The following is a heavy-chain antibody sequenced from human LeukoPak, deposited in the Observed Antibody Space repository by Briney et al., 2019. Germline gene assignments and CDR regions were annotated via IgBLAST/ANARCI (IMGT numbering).Heavy chain of an antibody. J-gene: IGHJ4*02. CDR2: IYHSGST. CDR1: GYSISSGYY. V-gene: IGHV4-38-2*02. D-gene: IGHD6-13*01. CDR3: ARDNEAAAGQYFDY. Sequence: SETLSLTCTVSGYSISSGYYWGWIRQPPGKGLEWIGSIYHSGSTNYNPSLKSRVTISVDKSKNQFSLKLSSVTAADTAVYYCARDNEAAAGQYFDYWGQGTLVTVSS.